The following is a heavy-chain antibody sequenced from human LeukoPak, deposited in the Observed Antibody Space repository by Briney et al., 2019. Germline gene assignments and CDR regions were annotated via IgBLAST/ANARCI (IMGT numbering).Heavy chain of an antibody. CDR3: TKDRSGSYSNWFDP. J-gene: IGHJ5*02. Sequence: GGSLRLSCAASGFTFSSYAMHWVRQAPGKGLEWVSGISWNSGSIGYADSVKGRFTISRDNAKNSLYLQMNSLRAEDTALYYCTKDRSGSYSNWFDPWGQGTLVTVSS. D-gene: IGHD1-26*01. CDR2: ISWNSGSI. CDR1: GFTFSSYA. V-gene: IGHV3-9*01.